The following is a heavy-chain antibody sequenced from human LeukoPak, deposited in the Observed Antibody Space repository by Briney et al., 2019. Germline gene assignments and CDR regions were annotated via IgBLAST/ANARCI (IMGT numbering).Heavy chain of an antibody. V-gene: IGHV4-30-4*01. D-gene: IGHD3-10*01. CDR2: IYYSGST. CDR3: ARSPYGSGSYYDFWYFDL. CDR1: GGSISSGDYY. Sequence: PSQTLSLTCTVSGGSISSGDYYWSWIRQPPGKGLEWIGYIYYSGSTYYNPSLKSRVTISVDTSKNQFSLNLSSVTAADTAVYYCARSPYGSGSYYDFWYFDLWGRGTLVTVSS. J-gene: IGHJ2*01.